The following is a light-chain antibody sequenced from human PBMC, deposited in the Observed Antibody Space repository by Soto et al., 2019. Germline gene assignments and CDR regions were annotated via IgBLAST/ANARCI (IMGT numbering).Light chain of an antibody. Sequence: QSALTQPASVSGSPGQSITISCTGTSSDVGSYNLVSWYQQHPGKAPKLMIYEGSKRPSGVSNRFSGSKSGNTASLTISGLQAEDEADYYCCSYAGSSTFYVFGNGTRSPS. V-gene: IGLV2-23*01. CDR1: SSDVGSYNL. CDR2: EGS. CDR3: CSYAGSSTFYV. J-gene: IGLJ1*01.